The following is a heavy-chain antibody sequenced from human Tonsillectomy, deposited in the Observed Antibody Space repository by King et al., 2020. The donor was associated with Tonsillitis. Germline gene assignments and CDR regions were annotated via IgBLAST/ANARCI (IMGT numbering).Heavy chain of an antibody. V-gene: IGHV3-33*05. CDR3: AREGGYHTCDY. Sequence: VQLVESGGGVVQPGRSLRLSCAASGFIFSDYGMHWVRQAPGKGLEWVAVISYDGSNKYYGDSVKGRFTISRDNSKNTLHLQMNSLRAEDTAVYYCAREGGYHTCDYWGQGTLVTVSS. CDR1: GFIFSDYG. J-gene: IGHJ4*02. D-gene: IGHD5-12*01. CDR2: ISYDGSNK.